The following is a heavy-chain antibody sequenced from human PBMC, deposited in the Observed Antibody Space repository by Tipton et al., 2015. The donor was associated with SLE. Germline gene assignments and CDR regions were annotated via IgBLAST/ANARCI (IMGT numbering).Heavy chain of an antibody. CDR2: IYYSGST. J-gene: IGHJ6*03. D-gene: IGHD3-3*01. Sequence: TLSLTCTVSGGSISSGGYYWSWIRQHPGKGLEWIGYIYYSGSTYYNPSLKSRVTISVDTSKNQFSLKLSSVTAADTAVYYCARSTSYYDFWSGRYYYYMDVWGKGTTVTVSS. V-gene: IGHV4-31*03. CDR3: ARSTSYYDFWSGRYYYYMDV. CDR1: GGSISSGGYY.